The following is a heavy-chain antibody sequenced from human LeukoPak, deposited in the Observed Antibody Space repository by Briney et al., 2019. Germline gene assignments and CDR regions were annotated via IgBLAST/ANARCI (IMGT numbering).Heavy chain of an antibody. CDR2: ISAYNGNT. CDR3: ARVGGRSSSSLGFDAFDI. D-gene: IGHD6-6*01. Sequence: GESLKISCKGSGYSFTSYWIGWVRQAPGQGLEWMGWISAYNGNTNYAQKLQGRVTMTTDTSTSTAYMELRSLRSDDTAVYYCARVGGRSSSSLGFDAFDIWGQGTMVTVSS. J-gene: IGHJ3*02. CDR1: GYSFTSYW. V-gene: IGHV1-18*04.